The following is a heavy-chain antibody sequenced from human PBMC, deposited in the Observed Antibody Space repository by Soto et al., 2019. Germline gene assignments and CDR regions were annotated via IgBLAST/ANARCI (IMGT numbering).Heavy chain of an antibody. V-gene: IGHV1-18*01. CDR3: ARVRDYYDSSGYYVDY. J-gene: IGHJ4*02. CDR2: ISAYNGST. Sequence: QVQLVQSGAEVKKPGASVKVSCKASRYTFTSYGISWVRQAPGQGHEWVGWISAYNGSTNYAQKLQGRVTMTTDTSTSTAYMELRSLRSDDTAVYYCARVRDYYDSSGYYVDYWGQGTLVTVSS. D-gene: IGHD3-22*01. CDR1: RYTFTSYG.